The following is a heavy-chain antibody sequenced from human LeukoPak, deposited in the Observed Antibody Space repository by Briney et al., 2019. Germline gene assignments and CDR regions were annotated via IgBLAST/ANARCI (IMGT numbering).Heavy chain of an antibody. V-gene: IGHV3-20*04. CDR1: GFTFDDYG. D-gene: IGHD3-10*01. J-gene: IGHJ4*02. Sequence: GVSLRLSCAASGFTFDDYGMSGVRQAPGKGLEGVSGIIWSGFSTVYVDSVKGLFTISRDNAKNSLYLQMNSLRAEDTALYYCASDDYGSGSWNAYWGKGTLVTVSS. CDR3: ASDDYGSGSWNAY. CDR2: IIWSGFST.